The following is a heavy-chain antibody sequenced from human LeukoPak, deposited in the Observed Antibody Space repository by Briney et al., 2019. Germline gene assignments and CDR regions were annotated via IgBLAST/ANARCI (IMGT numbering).Heavy chain of an antibody. V-gene: IGHV3-7*01. CDR3: ASLKGDYVWGSYRPYYFDY. CDR1: GFTFSSYW. CDR2: IKQDGSEK. D-gene: IGHD3-16*02. Sequence: GGSLRLSCAASGFTFSSYWMSWVRQAPGKGLEWVANIKQDGSEKYYVDSVKGRFTISRDNAKNSLCLQMNSLRAEDTAVYYCASLKGDYVWGSYRPYYFDYWGQGTLVTVSS. J-gene: IGHJ4*02.